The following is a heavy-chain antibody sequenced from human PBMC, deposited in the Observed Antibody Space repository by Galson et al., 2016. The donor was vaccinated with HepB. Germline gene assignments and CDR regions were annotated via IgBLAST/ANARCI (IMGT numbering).Heavy chain of an antibody. CDR2: INNGAATT. CDR1: GFTFSNYW. CDR3: ARDDYSGGRGSPDY. Sequence: SLRLSCAASGFTFSNYWMSWVRQAPGKGLEWVSGINNGAATTGYAASVKSRFTISRDNSKNTLYLQMNSLRTEDTAVYYCARDDYSGGRGSPDYWGQGTLVTVSS. J-gene: IGHJ4*02. D-gene: IGHD4/OR15-4a*01. V-gene: IGHV3-23*01.